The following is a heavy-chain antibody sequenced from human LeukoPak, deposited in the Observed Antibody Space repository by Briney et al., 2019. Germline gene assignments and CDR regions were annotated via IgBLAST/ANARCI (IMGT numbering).Heavy chain of an antibody. D-gene: IGHD2-15*01. CDR3: ATDRATQYFDY. CDR1: GFTFNAFG. CDR2: IGTTSGAI. Sequence: GGSLRLSCAASGFTFNAFGMNWVRQAPGKGLEWVSYIGTTSGAIYYADSVKGRFTISRDSAKDSLYLQMNSLRAEDTAVYYCATDRATQYFDYWGQGTLVSVSS. J-gene: IGHJ4*02. V-gene: IGHV3-48*01.